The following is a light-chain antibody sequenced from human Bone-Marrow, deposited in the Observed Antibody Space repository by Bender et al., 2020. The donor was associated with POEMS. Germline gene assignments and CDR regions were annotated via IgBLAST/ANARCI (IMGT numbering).Light chain of an antibody. CDR2: RDI. J-gene: IGLJ2*01. Sequence: SELTQPPSVSVSPGQTARITCSGDAFPQHYAYWYLHKPGQAPVLVMSRDIERPSGIPERFSGSSSGTTLTLTISGAQAEDEADYYCQAWDTYSVIFGGGTKLTVL. CDR1: AFPQHY. CDR3: QAWDTYSVI. V-gene: IGLV3-25*03.